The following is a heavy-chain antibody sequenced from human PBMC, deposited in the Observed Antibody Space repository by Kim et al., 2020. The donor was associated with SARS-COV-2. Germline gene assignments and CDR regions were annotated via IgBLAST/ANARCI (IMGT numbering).Heavy chain of an antibody. Sequence: YHPSLKSRLTISVDTSKNQFSLNLKSVTAADTAVYYCAKPGAVRYNWFDPWSQGTLVTVSS. V-gene: IGHV4-34*01. J-gene: IGHJ5*02. CDR3: AKPGAVRYNWFDP. D-gene: IGHD3-10*02.